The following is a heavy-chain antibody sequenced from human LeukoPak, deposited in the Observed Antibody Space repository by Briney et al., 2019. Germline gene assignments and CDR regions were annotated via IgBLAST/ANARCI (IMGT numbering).Heavy chain of an antibody. CDR1: GFTVSSNY. V-gene: IGHV3-66*01. J-gene: IGHJ6*04. D-gene: IGHD4-17*01. Sequence: PGGSLRLSCAASGFTVSSNYMSWVRQAPGKGLEWVSVIYSGGSTYYADSVKGRFTISRDNSKNTLYLQMNSLRAEDTAVYYCARANYGDYSNRWPDHYYYFLDVWGKGTRVTISS. CDR2: IYSGGST. CDR3: ARANYGDYSNRWPDHYYYFLDV.